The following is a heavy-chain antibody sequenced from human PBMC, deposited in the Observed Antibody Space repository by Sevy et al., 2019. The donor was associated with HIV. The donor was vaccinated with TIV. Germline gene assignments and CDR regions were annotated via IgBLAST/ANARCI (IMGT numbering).Heavy chain of an antibody. Sequence: GGSLRLSCAASGFTFNTYAMHWVRQAPGKGLEWVAVISYDGSNTYYADSVKGRFTISRDSSKNTLYLQMISLRAEDTAVYFCARDGGYDSRGYDLSNYWGQGTLVTVSS. V-gene: IGHV3-30-3*01. J-gene: IGHJ4*02. CDR2: ISYDGSNT. CDR1: GFTFNTYA. CDR3: ARDGGYDSRGYDLSNY. D-gene: IGHD3-22*01.